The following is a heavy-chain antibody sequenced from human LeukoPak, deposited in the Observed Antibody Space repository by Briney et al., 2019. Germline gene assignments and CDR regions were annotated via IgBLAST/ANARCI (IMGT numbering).Heavy chain of an antibody. V-gene: IGHV1-2*02. CDR3: AREGVLRYFDWLPTDAFDI. CDR2: INPNSGGT. D-gene: IGHD3-9*01. Sequence: SVKVSCKASGYTFTGYYMHWVRQAPGQGLEWMGWINPNSGGTNYAQKFQGRVTMTRDTSISTAYMELSRLRSDDTAVYYCAREGVLRYFDWLPTDAFDIWGQGTMVTVSS. CDR1: GYTFTGYY. J-gene: IGHJ3*02.